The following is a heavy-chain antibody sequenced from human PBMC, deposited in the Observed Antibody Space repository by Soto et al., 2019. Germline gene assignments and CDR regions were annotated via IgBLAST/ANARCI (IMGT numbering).Heavy chain of an antibody. V-gene: IGHV3-30-3*01. CDR1: GFTFSSYA. J-gene: IGHJ4*02. CDR3: ARARVVVGATYFDY. D-gene: IGHD1-26*01. CDR2: ISYDGSNK. Sequence: QVQLVESGGGVVQPGRSLRLSCAASGFTFSSYAMHWVRQAPGKGLEWVAVISYDGSNKYYADSVKGRFTISRDNSKNTLYLQMNSLRAEETAVYYCARARVVVGATYFDYWGQGTLVTVSS.